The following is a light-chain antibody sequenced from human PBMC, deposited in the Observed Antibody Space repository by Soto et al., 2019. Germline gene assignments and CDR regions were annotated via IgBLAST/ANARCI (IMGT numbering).Light chain of an antibody. CDR1: GSDVGSYKY. CDR2: GVS. Sequence: QSALTQPASVSGSPGQSITISCTGTGSDVGSYKYFSWYQQHPGKAPNLIIFGVSNRPSGVSDRFSGSKSGNTASLTISGLRAEDEADYYCSSYTSSSSLGVFGTGTKVTVL. V-gene: IGLV2-14*01. J-gene: IGLJ1*01. CDR3: SSYTSSSSLGV.